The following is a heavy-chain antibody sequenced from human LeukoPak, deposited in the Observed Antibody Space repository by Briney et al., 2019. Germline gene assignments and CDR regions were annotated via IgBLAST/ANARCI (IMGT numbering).Heavy chain of an antibody. J-gene: IGHJ3*02. V-gene: IGHV1-18*01. CDR3: ARGRGRGSGWYDAFDI. CDR1: GYTFTSYG. Sequence: ASVKVSCKTSGYTFTSYGISWVRQAPGQGLEWMGWISAYNGNTNYAQKLQGRVTMTTDTSTSTAYMELRSLRSDDTAVYYCARGRGRGSGWYDAFDIWGQGTMVTVSS. CDR2: ISAYNGNT. D-gene: IGHD6-19*01.